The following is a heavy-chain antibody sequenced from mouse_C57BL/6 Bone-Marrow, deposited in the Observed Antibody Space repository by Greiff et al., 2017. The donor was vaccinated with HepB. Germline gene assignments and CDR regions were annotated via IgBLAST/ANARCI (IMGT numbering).Heavy chain of an antibody. CDR1: GFTFSSYA. Sequence: EVKVVESGGGLVKPGGSLKLSCAASGFTFSSYAMSWVRQTPEKRLEWVATISDGGSYTYYPDNVKGRFTISRDNAKNNLYLQMSHLKSEDTAMYYCAREDPWDYWGQGTTLTVSS. V-gene: IGHV5-4*01. J-gene: IGHJ2*01. CDR3: AREDPWDY. CDR2: ISDGGSYT.